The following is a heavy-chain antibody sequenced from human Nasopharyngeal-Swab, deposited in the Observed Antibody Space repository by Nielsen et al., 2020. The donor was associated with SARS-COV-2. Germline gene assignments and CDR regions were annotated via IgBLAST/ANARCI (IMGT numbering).Heavy chain of an antibody. D-gene: IGHD5-24*01. V-gene: IGHV3-30*04. J-gene: IGHJ6*03. CDR3: ARVGIGGWLQFYYYYMDV. CDR2: ISYDGSNK. Sequence: WIRQPPGKGLEWVAVISYDGSNKYYADSVKGRFTISRDNSKNTLYLQMNSLRAEDTAVYYCARVGIGGWLQFYYYYMDVWGKGTTVTVSS.